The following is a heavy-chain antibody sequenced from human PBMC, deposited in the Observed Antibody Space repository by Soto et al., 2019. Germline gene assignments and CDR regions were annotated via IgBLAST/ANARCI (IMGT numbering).Heavy chain of an antibody. D-gene: IGHD6-19*01. CDR3: ARAVAVPADFDY. Sequence: QVQLVQSGTEEKKPGASVKVSCKASGYTFTSYAMHWVRQAPGQRLEWMGWINAGNGNTKYSQKFQGRVTITRDTSASSAYMELSSLRSEDTAVYYCARAVAVPADFDYWGQGTLVTVSS. CDR1: GYTFTSYA. CDR2: INAGNGNT. V-gene: IGHV1-3*05. J-gene: IGHJ4*02.